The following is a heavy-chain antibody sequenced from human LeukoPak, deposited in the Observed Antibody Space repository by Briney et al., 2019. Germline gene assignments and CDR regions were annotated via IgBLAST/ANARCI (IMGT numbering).Heavy chain of an antibody. CDR1: GGSISSYY. D-gene: IGHD6-13*01. CDR2: IYYSGST. V-gene: IGHV4-59*01. Sequence: SETLSLTCTVSGGSISSYYWSWIRQPPGKGLEWIGYIYYSGSTNYNPSLKSRVTISVDTSKNQFSLKLSSVTAADTAVYYCARSDPGIAAAVTNWGQGTLVTVSS. J-gene: IGHJ4*02. CDR3: ARSDPGIAAAVTN.